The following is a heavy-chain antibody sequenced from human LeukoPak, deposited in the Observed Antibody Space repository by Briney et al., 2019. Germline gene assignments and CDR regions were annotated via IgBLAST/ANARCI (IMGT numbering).Heavy chain of an antibody. CDR2: ISGSGGST. CDR3: ARGAGPDYYYYMDV. V-gene: IGHV3-23*01. J-gene: IGHJ6*03. Sequence: PGGSLRLSCAASGFTFSSYAMSWVRQAPGKGLEWVSAISGSGGSTYYADSVKGRFTISRDNSKNTLYLQMNSLRAEDTAVYYCARGAGPDYYYYMDVWGKGTTVTVSS. D-gene: IGHD4/OR15-4a*01. CDR1: GFTFSSYA.